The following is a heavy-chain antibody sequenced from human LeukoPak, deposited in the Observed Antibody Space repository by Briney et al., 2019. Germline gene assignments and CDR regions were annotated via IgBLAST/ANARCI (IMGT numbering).Heavy chain of an antibody. J-gene: IGHJ3*02. D-gene: IGHD4-17*01. CDR2: INHSGST. V-gene: IGHV4-34*01. CDR1: GGSFSGYH. Sequence: PSETLSLTCAVYGGSFSGYHWSWIRQPPGKGLEWIGEINHSGSTNYNPSLKSRGTISVDTSKNQFSLKLSSVTPADTAGYYCARDLYGDYAFDIWGQGTLATVSS. CDR3: ARDLYGDYAFDI.